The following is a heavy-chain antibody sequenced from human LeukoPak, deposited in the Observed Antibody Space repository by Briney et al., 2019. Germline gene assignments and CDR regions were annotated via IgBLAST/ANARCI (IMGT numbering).Heavy chain of an antibody. CDR3: ARSDYADY. Sequence: GGSLRLSCAASVFTFSSFIMHWVRQAPGKGLEWVSSISSSSVYIYYADSMKGRFTISRDNSKNSLYLQMNSLRAEDTAVYYCARSDYADYWGQGTLVTVSS. J-gene: IGHJ4*02. CDR1: VFTFSSFI. V-gene: IGHV3-21*01. CDR2: ISSSSVYI.